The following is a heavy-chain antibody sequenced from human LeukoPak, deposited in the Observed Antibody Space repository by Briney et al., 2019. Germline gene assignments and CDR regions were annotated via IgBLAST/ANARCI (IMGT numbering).Heavy chain of an antibody. J-gene: IGHJ4*02. CDR1: GGSSSGNY. V-gene: IGHV4-34*01. CDR2: INHSGNT. CDR3: PREAESNFHSSGYYFDN. D-gene: IGHD3-22*01. Sequence: SETLSLTCAVSGGSSSGNYWSWIRQPPGKGLEWIGEINHSGNTNSNPSLKSRVTIFADTSKNQVFLKSNSVTAADTAVYYCPREAESNFHSSGYYFDNWGQGTLVTVSS.